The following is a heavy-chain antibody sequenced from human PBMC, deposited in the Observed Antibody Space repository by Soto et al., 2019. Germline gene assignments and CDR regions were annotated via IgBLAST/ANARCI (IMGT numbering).Heavy chain of an antibody. CDR1: GFTFSSYA. V-gene: IGHV3-23*01. J-gene: IGHJ6*02. Sequence: RLSCAASGFTFSSYAMSWVRQAPGKGLEWVSAISGSGGSTYYADSVKGRFTISRDNSKNTLYLQMNSLRAEDTAVYYCAKGGWKYQLLDYYYGMDVWGQGTTVTVSS. CDR3: AKGGWKYQLLDYYYGMDV. D-gene: IGHD2-2*01. CDR2: ISGSGGST.